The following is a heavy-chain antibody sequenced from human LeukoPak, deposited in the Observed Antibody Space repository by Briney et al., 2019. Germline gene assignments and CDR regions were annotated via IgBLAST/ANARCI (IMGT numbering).Heavy chain of an antibody. V-gene: IGHV3-21*01. CDR2: ISSTTNYI. CDR3: ARVGYCSSSTCRNYFDY. D-gene: IGHD2-2*01. Sequence: GGSLRLSCAASGFPLSGYSMNWVRQAPGKGLEWVSSISSTTNYIYYADSVKGRFTISRDNARNSLYLQMNSLRAEDTAVYYCARVGYCSSSTCRNYFDYWGQGTLVTASS. CDR1: GFPLSGYS. J-gene: IGHJ4*02.